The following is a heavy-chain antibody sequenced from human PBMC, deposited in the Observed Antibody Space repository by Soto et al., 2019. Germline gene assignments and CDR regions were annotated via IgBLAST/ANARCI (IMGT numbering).Heavy chain of an antibody. D-gene: IGHD5-12*01. J-gene: IGHJ6*02. CDR1: GGSISSGGYY. V-gene: IGHV4-31*03. CDR2: IYYSGST. CDR3: ARDLYIVATIPKSYYYYGMDV. Sequence: SETLSLTCTVSGGSISSGGYYWSWIRQHPGKGLEWIGYIYYSGSTYYNPSLKSRVTISVDTSKNQFSLKLSSVIAADTAVYYCARDLYIVATIPKSYYYYGMDVWGQGTTVTVSS.